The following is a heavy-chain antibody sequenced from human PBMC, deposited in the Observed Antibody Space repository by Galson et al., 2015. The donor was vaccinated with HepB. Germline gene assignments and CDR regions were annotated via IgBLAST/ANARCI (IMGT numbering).Heavy chain of an antibody. D-gene: IGHD5-24*01. V-gene: IGHV3-30-3*01. CDR1: GFTFSSYA. CDR2: ISYDGSNK. J-gene: IGHJ3*02. Sequence: SLRLSCAASGFTFSSYAMHWVRQAPGKGLEWVAVISYDGSNKYYADSVKGRFTISRDNSKNTLYLQMNSLRAEDTAVYYCARDPDDWTRYNDAFDIWGQGTMVTVSS. CDR3: ARDPDDWTRYNDAFDI.